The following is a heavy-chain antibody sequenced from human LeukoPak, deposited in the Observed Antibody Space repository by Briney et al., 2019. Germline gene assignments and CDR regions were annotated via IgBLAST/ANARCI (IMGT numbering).Heavy chain of an antibody. CDR3: AKTRLGPDY. CDR1: GFTFSSYA. V-gene: IGHV3-23*01. J-gene: IGHJ4*02. Sequence: PGGSLRLSCAASGFTFSSYAMSWVRQAPGKGLEWVSGISGSGDSTYYADSVKSRLTISRDNSKNTLYLQMNSLRAEDTALYYCAKTRLGPDYWGQGTPVTVSS. CDR2: ISGSGDST. D-gene: IGHD3-16*01.